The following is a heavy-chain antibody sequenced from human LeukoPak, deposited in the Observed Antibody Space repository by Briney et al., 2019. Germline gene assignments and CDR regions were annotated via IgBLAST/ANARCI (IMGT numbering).Heavy chain of an antibody. CDR1: GFTFSSYA. CDR3: ASDSSGYYYVPFDY. D-gene: IGHD3-22*01. CDR2: ISGSGGST. J-gene: IGHJ4*02. Sequence: PGGSLRLSCAASGFTFSSYAMSWVRQAPGKGLEWVSAISGSGGSTYYADSVKVRFTISRDNSKNTLYLQMNSLRAEDTAVYYCASDSSGYYYVPFDYWGQGTLVTVSS. V-gene: IGHV3-23*01.